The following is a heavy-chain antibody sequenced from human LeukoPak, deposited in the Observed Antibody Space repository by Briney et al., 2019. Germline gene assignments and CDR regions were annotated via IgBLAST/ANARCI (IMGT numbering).Heavy chain of an antibody. CDR3: ARGRYDIDY. CDR2: IYYSGST. CDR1: GGSISSSTYY. D-gene: IGHD3-16*01. V-gene: IGHV4-39*07. J-gene: IGHJ4*02. Sequence: SETLSLTCTVSGGSISSSTYYWGWIRQPPGKELEWIGSIYYSGSTYYNPSLKSRVTISVDTSKNQFSLKLSSVTAADTAVYYCARGRYDIDYWGQGTLVTVSS.